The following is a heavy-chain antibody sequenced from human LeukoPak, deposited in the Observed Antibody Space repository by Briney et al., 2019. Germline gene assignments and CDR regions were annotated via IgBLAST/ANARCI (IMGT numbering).Heavy chain of an antibody. CDR3: RGVSSLMYYDYVWGSYRSSYFDC. Sequence: SGTLSLTCAVSGGSFSGYYWSWIRQPPGKGLEWVGEINHSGSTNYNPAPKRRVTISVKTSKNHVSLMLMHVTAAETAAYYCRGVSSLMYYDYVWGSYRSSYFDCWGQVTLVT. J-gene: IGHJ4*02. V-gene: IGHV4-34*01. CDR2: INHSGST. D-gene: IGHD3-16*02. CDR1: GGSFSGYY.